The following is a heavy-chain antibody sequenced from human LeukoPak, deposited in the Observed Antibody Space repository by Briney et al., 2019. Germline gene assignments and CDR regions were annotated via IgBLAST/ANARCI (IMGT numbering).Heavy chain of an antibody. CDR2: MYCSGNT. CDR1: GGSISSYY. CDR3: ARHTLVGARNAFDI. Sequence: SETLSLTCTVSGGSISSYYWSWVRQPPGKGLEWIGYMYCSGNTNYNPSLKSRVTTSVDSSKNQFSLKLSYVTAVDTAVYYCARHTLVGARNAFDIWGQGTMVTVSS. D-gene: IGHD1-26*01. J-gene: IGHJ3*02. V-gene: IGHV4-59*08.